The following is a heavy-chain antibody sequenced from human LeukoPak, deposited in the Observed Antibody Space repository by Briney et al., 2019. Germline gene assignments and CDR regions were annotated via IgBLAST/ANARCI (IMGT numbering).Heavy chain of an antibody. J-gene: IGHJ4*02. CDR3: AKCYDQNPDY. CDR1: GFTFSSFA. V-gene: IGHV3-23*01. D-gene: IGHD2-2*01. CDR2: ISGSGGST. Sequence: WGSLRLSCAASGFTFSSFAMSWIRQAPGKGLEWVSVISGSGGSTYYADPVKGRVTISRDNSKNTLYLQMNSPGAEAAGVYCCAKCYDQNPDYWGQGNLVTVSS.